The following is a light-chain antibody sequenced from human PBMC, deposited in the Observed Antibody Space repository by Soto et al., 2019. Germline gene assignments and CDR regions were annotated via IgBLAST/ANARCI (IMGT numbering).Light chain of an antibody. CDR3: QVWDSSSDHNYV. V-gene: IGLV3-21*04. CDR2: YDS. CDR1: NIGSKS. Sequence: SYELIQPPSVSVAPGKTARITCGGNNIGSKSVHWYQQKPGQAPVLVIYYDSDRPSGIPERFSGSNSGNTATLTISRVEAGDEADYYCQVWDSSSDHNYVFGTGTKVTVL. J-gene: IGLJ1*01.